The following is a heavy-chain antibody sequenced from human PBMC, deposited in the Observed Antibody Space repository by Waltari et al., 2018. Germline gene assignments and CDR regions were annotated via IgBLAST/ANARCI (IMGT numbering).Heavy chain of an antibody. CDR2: IYYSGST. D-gene: IGHD1-26*01. CDR1: GGPISSHY. CDR3: ARGSGSYYYWYFDL. V-gene: IGHV4-59*11. Sequence: QVQLQESGPGLVKPSETLSLTCTVSGGPISSHYWSWIRQPPGKGLEWIGYIYYSGSTNYNPSLKSRVTISVDTSKNQFSLKLSSVTAADTAVYYCARGSGSYYYWYFDLWGRGTLVTVSS. J-gene: IGHJ2*01.